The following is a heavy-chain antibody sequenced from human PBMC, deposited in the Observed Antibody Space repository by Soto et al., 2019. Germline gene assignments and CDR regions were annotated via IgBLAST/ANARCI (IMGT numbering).Heavy chain of an antibody. V-gene: IGHV3-33*01. J-gene: IGHJ4*02. CDR2: IWYDGSNK. CDR1: GFTFSSYG. Sequence: GGSLRLSCAASGFTFSSYGMHWVRQAPGKGLEWVAVIWYDGSNKYYADSVKGRFTTSRDNSKNTLYLQMNSLRAEDTAVYYCARGRSIQLWLEKNFDYWGQGTLVTVSS. D-gene: IGHD5-18*01. CDR3: ARGRSIQLWLEKNFDY.